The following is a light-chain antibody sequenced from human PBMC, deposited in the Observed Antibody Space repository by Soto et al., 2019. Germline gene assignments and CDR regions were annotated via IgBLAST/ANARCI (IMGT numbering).Light chain of an antibody. CDR1: RGHTNYA. V-gene: IGLV4-69*01. CDR2: VNSDGSH. Sequence: QPVLSQSPSASASLGASVKVTCTLSRGHTNYAIAWHQQQPEKGPRFLMRVNSDGSHTKGDGIPDRFSGSSSGAERYLTISSLQSEDEADYYCQTWGTGIWVFGGGTKLTVL. CDR3: QTWGTGIWV. J-gene: IGLJ3*02.